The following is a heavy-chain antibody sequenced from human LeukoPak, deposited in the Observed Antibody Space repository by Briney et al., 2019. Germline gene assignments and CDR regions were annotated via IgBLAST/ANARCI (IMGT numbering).Heavy chain of an antibody. Sequence: PGGSLRLSCAASGFTFSSYAMSWVRQAPGKGLEWVSAISGSGGSTYYADSVKGRFTISRDNSKKTLYLQMNSLRAEDTAVYYCAKRNDFWSGPYYYYYMDVWGKGTTVTVPS. D-gene: IGHD3-3*01. CDR1: GFTFSSYA. V-gene: IGHV3-23*01. J-gene: IGHJ6*03. CDR2: ISGSGGST. CDR3: AKRNDFWSGPYYYYYMDV.